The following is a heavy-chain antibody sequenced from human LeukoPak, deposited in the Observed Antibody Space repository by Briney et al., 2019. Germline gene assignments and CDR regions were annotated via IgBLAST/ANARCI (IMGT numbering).Heavy chain of an antibody. V-gene: IGHV4-39*07. D-gene: IGHD3-22*01. CDR3: ARSPIVVALMGRPWFDP. J-gene: IGHJ5*02. Sequence: SETLSLTCTVSGGSISSSSYYWGWIRQPPGKGLEWIGSIYYSGSTYYNPSLKSRVTISVDTSKNQFSLKLSSVTAADTAVYYCARSPIVVALMGRPWFDPWGQGTLVTVSS. CDR1: GGSISSSSYY. CDR2: IYYSGST.